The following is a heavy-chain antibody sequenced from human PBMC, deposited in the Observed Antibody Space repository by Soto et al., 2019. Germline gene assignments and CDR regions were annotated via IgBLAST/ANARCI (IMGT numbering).Heavy chain of an antibody. CDR2: IYYSGST. Sequence: QVQLQESGPGLVKPSQTLSLTCTVSGGSISSGGYYWSWIRQHPGKGLEWIGSIYYSGSTYYNPSPXSXXTISVDTSKNQFSLKLSSVTAPDTAVSYCARGVLHWGQGTLVTVSS. D-gene: IGHD3-16*01. CDR1: GGSISSGGYY. CDR3: ARGVLH. V-gene: IGHV4-31*03. J-gene: IGHJ4*02.